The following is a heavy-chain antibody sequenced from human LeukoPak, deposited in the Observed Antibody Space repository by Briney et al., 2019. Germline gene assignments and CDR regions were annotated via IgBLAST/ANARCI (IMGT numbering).Heavy chain of an antibody. V-gene: IGHV3-53*04. J-gene: IGHJ6*02. CDR3: ARERANSGYYGMDV. CDR2: IDNGGRT. Sequence: GGSLRLSCAASGFTVSSNHMNWVRQAPGKGLEWVSVIDNGGRTYYAESVKGRFTISRHNSKNMLYLQKNSLRAEDTAVYYCARERANSGYYGMDVWGQGTTVTVSS. D-gene: IGHD1-14*01. CDR1: GFTVSSNH.